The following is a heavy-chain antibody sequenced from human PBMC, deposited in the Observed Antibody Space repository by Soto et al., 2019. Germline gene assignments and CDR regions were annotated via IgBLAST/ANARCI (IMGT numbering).Heavy chain of an antibody. J-gene: IGHJ5*02. V-gene: IGHV4-31*03. CDR1: GVTVSSDAYY. CDR2: IYHTGST. CDR3: ARDGMGVTTSNWFDP. Sequence: SETLSLTCTVSGVTVSSDAYYWSWIRQPPGKGLEWIGNIYHTGSTYYSPSLKSRVDISLDRSTNQFSLRLSSVTAADTAVYYCARDGMGVTTSNWFDPWGQGTLVTVSS. D-gene: IGHD4-17*01.